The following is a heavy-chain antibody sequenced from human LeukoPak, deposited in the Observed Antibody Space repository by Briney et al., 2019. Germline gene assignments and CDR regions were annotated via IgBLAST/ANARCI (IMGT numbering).Heavy chain of an antibody. CDR1: GFRFSDFY. J-gene: IGHJ4*02. Sequence: GGSLRLSCAASGFRFSDFYMSWIRQAPGKGLEWVSQISSSGNAIYYTDSVKGRFTISRDNGKNSLFLQMSSLRAEDTAVYYCARGLVNRGPGTYNSRDYWGQGTLIIVSS. V-gene: IGHV3-11*04. CDR2: ISSSGNAI. D-gene: IGHD1-26*01. CDR3: ARGLVNRGPGTYNSRDY.